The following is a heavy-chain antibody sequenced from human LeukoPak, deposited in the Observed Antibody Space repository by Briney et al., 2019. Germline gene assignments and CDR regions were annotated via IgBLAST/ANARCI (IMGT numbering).Heavy chain of an antibody. V-gene: IGHV3-48*04. J-gene: IGHJ5*02. CDR2: ISSSSSTI. CDR3: ARDTFYSSSWYGVWASGQQGVSWFDP. D-gene: IGHD6-13*01. CDR1: GFTFSSYS. Sequence: PGGSLRLSCAASGFTFSSYSMNWVRQAPGKGLEWVSYISSSSSTIYYADSVKGRFTISRDNAKNSLYLQMNSLRAEDTAVYYCARDTFYSSSWYGVWASGQQGVSWFDPWGQGTLVTVSS.